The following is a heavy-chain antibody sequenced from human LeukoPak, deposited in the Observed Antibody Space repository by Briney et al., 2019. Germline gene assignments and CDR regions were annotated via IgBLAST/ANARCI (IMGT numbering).Heavy chain of an antibody. J-gene: IGHJ4*02. Sequence: ASVKVSCKASGYTFTSYDINWVRQATGQGLEWMGWMNPNSDNTGYAQKFQGRVTITRSTSISAAYMELSSLRSEDTAVYYCARTGTYDFWSGRFDYWGQGTLVTVSS. CDR1: GYTFTSYD. CDR2: MNPNSDNT. D-gene: IGHD3-3*01. CDR3: ARTGTYDFWSGRFDY. V-gene: IGHV1-8*01.